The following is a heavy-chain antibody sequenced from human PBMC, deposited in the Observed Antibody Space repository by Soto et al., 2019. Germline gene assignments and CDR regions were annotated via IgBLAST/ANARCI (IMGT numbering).Heavy chain of an antibody. CDR3: ARTAQWELLTYFDY. J-gene: IGHJ4*02. CDR1: GLTVSSNY. D-gene: IGHD1-26*01. V-gene: IGHV3-66*01. CDR2: IYSGGST. Sequence: PGGSLRLSCAASGLTVSSNYMSWVRQAPGKGLEWVTVIYSGGSTYYADSVKGRFTISRDNSKNTLYLQMNSLRAEDTAVYYCARTAQWELLTYFDYWGQGTLVTVSS.